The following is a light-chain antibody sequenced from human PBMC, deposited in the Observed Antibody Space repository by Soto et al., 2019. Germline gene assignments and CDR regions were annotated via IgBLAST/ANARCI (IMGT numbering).Light chain of an antibody. CDR1: QTISNW. CDR2: DAS. J-gene: IGKJ1*01. CDR3: QQYDSFGT. Sequence: DIQMTQSPSTLSASVGDRVTITCRASQTISNWLAWYQQKPGKAPKLLIYDASSLESGVPSRFSGSGTGTDFTLTISSLQPDDFATYYCQQYDSFGTFGQGTKVEIK. V-gene: IGKV1-5*01.